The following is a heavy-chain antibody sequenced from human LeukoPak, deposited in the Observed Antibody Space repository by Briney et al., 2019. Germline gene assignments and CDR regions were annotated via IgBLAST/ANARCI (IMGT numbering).Heavy chain of an antibody. J-gene: IGHJ5*02. CDR1: GFTFSSCA. CDR2: IGGSGTST. D-gene: IGHD6-19*01. CDR3: ARVKKSSSGPNH. V-gene: IGHV3-23*01. Sequence: PGGSLRLSCAASGFTFSSCAMSWVRQAPGKGLEWVSGIGGSGTSTYYADSVKGRFTISRDNSKNTLYLQMNSLRAEDTAVYYCARVKKSSSGPNHWGQGTLVTVSS.